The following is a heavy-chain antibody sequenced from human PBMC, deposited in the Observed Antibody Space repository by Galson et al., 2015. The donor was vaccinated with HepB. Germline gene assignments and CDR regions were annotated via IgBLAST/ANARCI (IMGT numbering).Heavy chain of an antibody. V-gene: IGHV3-53*04. CDR1: GFTVSANY. CDR2: IYTGGST. Sequence: LRLSCAASGFTVSANYMSWVRQAPGKGLEWVSVIYTGGSTYYADSVKGRFAISRHNSKNTVYLQMNRLRVEDTAVYYCARAPQGYCSSNNCYSGPFDIWGQGTMVTVSS. CDR3: ARAPQGYCSSNNCYSGPFDI. D-gene: IGHD2-2*01. J-gene: IGHJ3*02.